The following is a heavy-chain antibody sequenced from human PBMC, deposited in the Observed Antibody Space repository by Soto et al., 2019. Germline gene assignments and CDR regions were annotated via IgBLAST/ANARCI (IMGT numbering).Heavy chain of an antibody. Sequence: SETLSLTCAVYGGSFSGYYWSWIRQPPGKGLEWIGEINHSGSTNYNPSLKSRVTISVDTSKNQFSLKLSSVTAADTAVYYCARGLGVLSYSTIFGVVITAAKWFDPWGQGTLVTVSS. D-gene: IGHD3-3*01. J-gene: IGHJ5*02. CDR2: INHSGST. CDR3: ARGLGVLSYSTIFGVVITAAKWFDP. V-gene: IGHV4-34*01. CDR1: GGSFSGYY.